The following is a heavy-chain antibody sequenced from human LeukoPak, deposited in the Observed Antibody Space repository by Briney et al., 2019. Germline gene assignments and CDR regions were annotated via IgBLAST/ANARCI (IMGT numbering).Heavy chain of an antibody. CDR3: ARVRAAAAGIAY. CDR1: GGSISSGGYY. J-gene: IGHJ4*02. Sequence: PSETLSLTCTVSGGSISSGGYYWSWIRQHPGKGLEWIGYIYYSGSTYYNPSLKSRVTISVDTSKNQFSLKLSSVTAADTAVYYCARVRAAAAGIAYWGQGTLVTVSS. CDR2: IYYSGST. D-gene: IGHD6-13*01. V-gene: IGHV4-31*03.